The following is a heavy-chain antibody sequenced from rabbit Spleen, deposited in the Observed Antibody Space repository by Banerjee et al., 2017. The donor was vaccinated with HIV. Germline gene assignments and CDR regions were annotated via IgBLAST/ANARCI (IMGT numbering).Heavy chain of an antibody. CDR3: VRGASSSGCYSL. D-gene: IGHD1-1*01. Sequence: QSLEESGGDLVKPGASLTLTCAASGFSFTTSYWICWVRQAPGKGLEWIGYIDLVFGSTYYASWVNGRFTISSHNAQNTLYLQLNSLTVADTATYFCVRGASSSGCYSLWGQGTLVTVS. V-gene: IGHV1S40*01. CDR1: GFSFTTSYW. CDR2: IDLVFGST. J-gene: IGHJ3*01.